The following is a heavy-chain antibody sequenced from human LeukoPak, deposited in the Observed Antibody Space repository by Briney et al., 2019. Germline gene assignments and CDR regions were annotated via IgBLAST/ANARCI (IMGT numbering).Heavy chain of an antibody. J-gene: IGHJ4*02. Sequence: PGGSLRLSCAASGFTVSSNYMSWVRQAPGKGLEWVSVIYSGGSTYYADSVKGRFTISRDNSKNTLYLQMNSLRAEDTAVYYCARAGVGATAEDYYFDYWGQGTLVTVSS. CDR3: ARAGVGATAEDYYFDY. CDR1: GFTVSSNY. V-gene: IGHV3-53*01. CDR2: IYSGGST. D-gene: IGHD1-26*01.